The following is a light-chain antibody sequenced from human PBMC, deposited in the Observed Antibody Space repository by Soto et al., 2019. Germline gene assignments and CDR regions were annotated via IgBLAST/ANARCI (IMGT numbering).Light chain of an antibody. CDR2: GAS. Sequence: EIVMPQSPATLSVSPGERATLSCRASQSVSSNLAWYQQKPGQAPRLLIYGASTRSTGIPARFSGSGSGTEFTLTISSLQSEDFAVYYCQQYNNWPPRGTFGQGTKVDIK. CDR3: QQYNNWPPRGT. J-gene: IGKJ1*01. V-gene: IGKV3-15*01. CDR1: QSVSSN.